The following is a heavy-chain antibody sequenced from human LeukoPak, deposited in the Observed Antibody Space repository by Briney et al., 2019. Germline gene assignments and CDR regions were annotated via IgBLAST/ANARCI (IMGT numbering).Heavy chain of an antibody. CDR2: IHLSGIT. V-gene: IGHV4-39*01. CDR3: APSRSSYRYFDY. CDR1: GGSIISSGYY. J-gene: IGHJ4*01. D-gene: IGHD3-10*01. Sequence: PSETLSLTCTVSGGSIISSGYYWGWIRQPPGKGLEWIASIHLSGITYYNPSLKIRVTMSVDTSKNQFTLRLSSVTAADTAVYYCAPSRSSYRYFDYWGHGTLVPVSS.